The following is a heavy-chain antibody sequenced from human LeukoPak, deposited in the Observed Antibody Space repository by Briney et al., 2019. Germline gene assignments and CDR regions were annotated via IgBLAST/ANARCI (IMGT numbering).Heavy chain of an antibody. CDR1: GGSFSGYY. V-gene: IGHV4-34*01. Sequence: SETLSLTCAVYGGSFSGYYWSWIRQPPGKGLEWVGEINHSGSTNYNPSLKSRVTVPVDTSKNQFSLKLSCVTAADTAVYYCARAYDRIGYCGYWGQGTLVTVSS. CDR2: INHSGST. D-gene: IGHD3-22*01. CDR3: ARAYDRIGYCGY. J-gene: IGHJ4*02.